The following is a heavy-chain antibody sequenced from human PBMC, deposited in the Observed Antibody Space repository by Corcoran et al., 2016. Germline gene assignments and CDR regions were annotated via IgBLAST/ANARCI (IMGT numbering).Heavy chain of an antibody. D-gene: IGHD3-3*01. V-gene: IGHV4-34*01. CDR2: INHSGST. J-gene: IGHJ6*02. CDR1: GGSFSGYY. Sequence: QVQLQQWGAGLLKPSETLSLTCAVYGGSFSGYYWSWIRQPPGKGLEWIGEINHSGSTNYNPSLKSRVTISVDTSKKPFSLKLSSVTAADTAVDYCARYPSDYDCWTRTPYYYYGMDVWGQGTTVTVSS. CDR3: ARYPSDYDCWTRTPYYYYGMDV.